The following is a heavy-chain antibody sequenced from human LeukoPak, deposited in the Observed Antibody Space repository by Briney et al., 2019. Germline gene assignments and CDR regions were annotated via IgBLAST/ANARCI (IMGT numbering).Heavy chain of an antibody. Sequence: SETLSLTCTVSGGSISSHYWSWIRQPPGKGLEWIGYIYTSGSTNYNPSLKSRVTISVDTSKNQFSLKLSSVTAADTAVYYCARHRPSIVGATGFDYWGQGTLVTVSS. CDR2: IYTSGST. J-gene: IGHJ4*02. V-gene: IGHV4-4*09. CDR1: GGSISSHY. D-gene: IGHD1-26*01. CDR3: ARHRPSIVGATGFDY.